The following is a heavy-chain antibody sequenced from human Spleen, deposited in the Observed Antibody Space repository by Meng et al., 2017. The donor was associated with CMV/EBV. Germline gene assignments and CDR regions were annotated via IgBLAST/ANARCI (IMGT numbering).Heavy chain of an antibody. D-gene: IGHD6-19*01. CDR3: TRVRELRESNRSGWYGGPQYGMDV. CDR1: GFTFSAFA. V-gene: IGHV3-73*01. Sequence: GESLKISCAASGFTFSAFAMHWVRQASGKGLEWVGRIRSKANNYATSYAASVKGRFTISRDDAENTAYLQMDSLKTEDTALYFCTRVRELRESNRSGWYGGPQYGMDVWGQGTTVTVSS. CDR2: IRSKANNYAT. J-gene: IGHJ6*02.